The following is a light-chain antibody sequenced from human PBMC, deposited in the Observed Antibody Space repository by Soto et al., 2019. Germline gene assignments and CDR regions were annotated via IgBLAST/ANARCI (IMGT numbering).Light chain of an antibody. CDR3: QQRGDWPPIT. CDR1: QSVSTF. CDR2: KAS. J-gene: IGKJ5*01. Sequence: EIVLTQSPATLSLSPGERAILSCRASQSVSTFLAWFQQKPGQPPRLLIYKASNRTTGIPARFSGSGSGTDFTLTISSLEPEDFAVYYCQQRGDWPPITFGQGTRLEIK. V-gene: IGKV3-11*01.